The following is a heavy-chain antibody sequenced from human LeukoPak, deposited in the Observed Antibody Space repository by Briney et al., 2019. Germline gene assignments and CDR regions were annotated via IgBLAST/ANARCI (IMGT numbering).Heavy chain of an antibody. J-gene: IGHJ4*02. Sequence: GGSLRFSCAASGFTFSNAWMSWVRQAPGKGLEWAGRIKSKTDGGTTDYAAPVKGRFTISRDASKNTLYLQMNSLKTEDTAVYYCTTGGNWGQGTLVTVSS. V-gene: IGHV3-15*01. CDR3: TTGGN. CDR1: GFTFSNAW. CDR2: IKSKTDGGTT.